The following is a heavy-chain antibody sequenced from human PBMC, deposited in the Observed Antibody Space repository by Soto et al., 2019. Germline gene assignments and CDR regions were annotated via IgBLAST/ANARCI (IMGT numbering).Heavy chain of an antibody. CDR1: GYTFTGYY. J-gene: IGHJ4*02. Sequence: ASVKVSCKASGYTFTGYYMHWVRQAPGQGLEWMGWINPNSGGTNYAQKFQGWVTMTRDTSISTAYMELSRLRSDDTAVYYCARAAKITMVRGVPTHPFDYWGQGTLVTVSS. D-gene: IGHD3-10*01. CDR2: INPNSGGT. V-gene: IGHV1-2*04. CDR3: ARAAKITMVRGVPTHPFDY.